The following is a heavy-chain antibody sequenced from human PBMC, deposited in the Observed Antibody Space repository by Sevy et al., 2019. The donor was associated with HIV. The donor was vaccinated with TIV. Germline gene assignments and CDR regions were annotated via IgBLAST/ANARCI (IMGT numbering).Heavy chain of an antibody. D-gene: IGHD2-8*01. CDR1: GFDFSIYS. CDR3: ARDGCTNPHDY. Sequence: GGSLRLSCAASGFDFSIYSMSWVRQAPGKGLEWVSTLAFGCGKINYEDSVKGRFTISRDNSKSSVYLQMNNMRVEDTAVYYCARDGCTNPHDYWGQGTLVTVSS. V-gene: IGHV3-23*01. CDR2: LAFGCGKI. J-gene: IGHJ4*02.